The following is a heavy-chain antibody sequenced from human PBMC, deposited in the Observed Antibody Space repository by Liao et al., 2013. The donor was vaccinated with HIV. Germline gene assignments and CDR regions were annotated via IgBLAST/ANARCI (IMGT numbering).Heavy chain of an antibody. D-gene: IGHD3-22*01. CDR1: GGSISSSSYY. V-gene: IGHV4-61*02. CDR2: IYTNGNT. Sequence: QLQLQESGPGLVKPSETLSLTCTVSGGSISSSSYYWNWIRQPAGKGLEWIGRIYTNGNTNYNPSLKTRVTISLDTSKNQFSLKLSSVTAADTAVYYCASYVYYDSSGWYDYWGQGTLVTVSS. J-gene: IGHJ4*02. CDR3: ASYVYYDSSGWYDY.